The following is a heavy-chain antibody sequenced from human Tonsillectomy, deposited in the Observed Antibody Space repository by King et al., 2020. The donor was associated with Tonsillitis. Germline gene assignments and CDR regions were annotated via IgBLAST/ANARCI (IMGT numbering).Heavy chain of an antibody. J-gene: IGHJ4*02. CDR3: ARDYGGNAGPFDY. Sequence: VQLVESGAEVKKPGASVKVSCKASGYTFTSYGISWVRQAPGQGLEWMGWISAYNGNTNYEHKFQGRVTMTTDTSTSTAYIELRSLRSDYTAVDYCARDYGGNAGPFDYWGPGTLVTVSS. CDR1: GYTFTSYG. CDR2: ISAYNGNT. V-gene: IGHV1-18*01. D-gene: IGHD4-23*01.